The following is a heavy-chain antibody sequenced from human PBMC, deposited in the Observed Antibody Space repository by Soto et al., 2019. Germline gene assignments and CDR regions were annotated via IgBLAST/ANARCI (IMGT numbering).Heavy chain of an antibody. D-gene: IGHD3-3*01. J-gene: IGHJ5*02. CDR3: ARSVAFWSGNEPNNWFDP. CDR2: ISYDGSKK. CDR1: GFTFSSYA. V-gene: IGHV3-30-3*01. Sequence: QVQLVESGGGVVQPGRSLRLSCAASGFTFSSYALHWVRQVPGKGLEWVAVISYDGSKKYYADSVKGRFTISRDNSKNTLYLHMNSLRVEDTAVFYCARSVAFWSGNEPNNWFDPWGQGTLVTVSS.